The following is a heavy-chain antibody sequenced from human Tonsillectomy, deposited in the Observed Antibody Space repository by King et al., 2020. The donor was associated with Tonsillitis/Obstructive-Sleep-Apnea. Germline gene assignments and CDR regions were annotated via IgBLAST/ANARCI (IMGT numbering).Heavy chain of an antibody. CDR2: IWSDGSNK. D-gene: IGHD3-16*01. Sequence: VQLVESGGGVVQPGRSLRLSCAASGFIFRNYGMHWVRQAPGKGLEWVALIWSDGSNKDYADSVEGRFTISRDNSKSTLYLQMNSLRVEDTAVYYCARVSGGVNADSWGQGTLVTVSS. CDR3: ARVSGGVNADS. J-gene: IGHJ4*02. V-gene: IGHV3-33*01. CDR1: GFIFRNYG.